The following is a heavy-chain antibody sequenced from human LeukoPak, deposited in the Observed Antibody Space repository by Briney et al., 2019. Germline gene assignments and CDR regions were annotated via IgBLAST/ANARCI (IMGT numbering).Heavy chain of an antibody. CDR3: ARDRVWFDP. J-gene: IGHJ5*02. Sequence: NTSETLSLTCTVSGGSISSYYWSWIRQPPGKGLEWIGYIYYSGSTNYNPSLKSRVTISVDTSKNQFSLKLSSVTAADTAVYYCARDRVWFDPWGQGTLVTVSS. CDR1: GGSISSYY. V-gene: IGHV4-59*01. CDR2: IYYSGST.